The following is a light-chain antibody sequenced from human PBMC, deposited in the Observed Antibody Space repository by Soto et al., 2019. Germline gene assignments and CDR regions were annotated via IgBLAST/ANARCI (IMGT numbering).Light chain of an antibody. CDR2: GAS. J-gene: IGKJ2*01. CDR1: QTVSSTY. CDR3: QHYGSSST. Sequence: EIVLTQSPGTLSLSPGGRATLSCRASQTVSSTYLAWYQQKPGQAPRLLIYGASNRATGIPDRFSGSGSGTDFTLTINGLEPEDFAVYYCQHYGSSSTFGQGTKLEIK. V-gene: IGKV3-20*01.